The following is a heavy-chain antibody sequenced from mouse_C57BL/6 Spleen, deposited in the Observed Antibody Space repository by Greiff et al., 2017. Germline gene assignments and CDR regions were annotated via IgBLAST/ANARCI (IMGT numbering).Heavy chain of an antibody. CDR2: INPSSGYT. Sequence: VQLQQSGAELAKPGASVKLSCKASGYTFTSYWMHWVKQRPGQGLEWIGYINPSSGYTKYNQKFKDKATLTADKSSSTAYMHLSSLTYEDSAVYCGSRYYYGSGYFDVWGTGTTVTVSS. CDR3: SRYYYGSGYFDV. V-gene: IGHV1-7*01. J-gene: IGHJ1*03. D-gene: IGHD1-1*01. CDR1: GYTFTSYW.